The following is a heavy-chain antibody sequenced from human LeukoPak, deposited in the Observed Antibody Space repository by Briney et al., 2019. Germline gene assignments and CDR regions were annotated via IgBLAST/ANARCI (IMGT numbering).Heavy chain of an antibody. J-gene: IGHJ6*04. CDR1: GFTFSSYG. CDR3: AELGITMIGGV. V-gene: IGHV3-48*03. D-gene: IGHD3-10*02. Sequence: GGSLRLSCAASGFTFSSYGMNWVRQAPGKGLEWVSYISSSGSNIYYADSVKGRFTISRDNAKNPLYLQMNSLRAEDTAVYYCAELGITMIGGVWGKGTTVTISS. CDR2: ISSSGSNI.